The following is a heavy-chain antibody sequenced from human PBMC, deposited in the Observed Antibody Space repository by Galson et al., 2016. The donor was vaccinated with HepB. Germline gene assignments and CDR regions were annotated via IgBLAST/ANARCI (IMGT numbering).Heavy chain of an antibody. CDR1: GYMFTTYG. J-gene: IGHJ6*02. Sequence: SVKVSCKASGYMFTTYGISWVRQAPGQGLEWMGWISTQNGKTYYSDKIKDRVAMTTDTSTTTAYMELSSLRSEDTAVYFCARGYSDYVDGLDGWGQGTTVTVSS. D-gene: IGHD5-12*01. V-gene: IGHV1-18*01. CDR3: ARGYSDYVDGLDG. CDR2: ISTQNGKT.